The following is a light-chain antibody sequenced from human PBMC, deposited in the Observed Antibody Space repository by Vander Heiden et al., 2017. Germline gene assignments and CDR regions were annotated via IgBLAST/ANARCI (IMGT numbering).Light chain of an antibody. CDR3: QQRMNWPS. CDR1: QSVSSY. J-gene: IGKJ2*01. CDR2: DAS. V-gene: IGKV3-11*01. Sequence: EIVLTQSPATLSLSPGERATLSCRASQSVSSYLALYQQKPGQAPRLLIYDASNRATGIPARFRGSGSGTDFNLTISSLEPEDFALYYCQQRMNWPSFRPGTNLEIK.